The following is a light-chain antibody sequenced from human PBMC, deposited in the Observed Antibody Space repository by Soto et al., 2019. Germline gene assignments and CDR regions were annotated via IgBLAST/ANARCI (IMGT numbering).Light chain of an antibody. Sequence: ESVLTQSPGTLSLSPGERATLSCRASQSVTSTYLAWYQQKPGQAPRLLIYGASSSATGIPERFSGSGSGTDFTLTISRLTAEYFSMYYCQQYGSSPRSFGQGTKVEIK. CDR3: QQYGSSPRS. CDR2: GAS. J-gene: IGKJ1*01. CDR1: QSVTSTY. V-gene: IGKV3-20*01.